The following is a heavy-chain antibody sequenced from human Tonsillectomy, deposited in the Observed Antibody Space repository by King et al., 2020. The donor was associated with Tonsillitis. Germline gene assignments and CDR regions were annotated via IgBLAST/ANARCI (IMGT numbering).Heavy chain of an antibody. Sequence: VQLVESGAEVKKPGASVKVSCKASGYTFTSYDINWVRQATGQGLEWIGWMNPNSGNTGYAQKFQGRVTMTRNTSISIAYMELSSLRSEDTAVYYCARGSSSSSGKYYYYYSMDVWGQGTTVTVSS. D-gene: IGHD6-6*01. CDR1: GYTFTSYD. CDR2: MNPNSGNT. CDR3: ARGSSSSSGKYYYYYSMDV. J-gene: IGHJ6*02. V-gene: IGHV1-8*01.